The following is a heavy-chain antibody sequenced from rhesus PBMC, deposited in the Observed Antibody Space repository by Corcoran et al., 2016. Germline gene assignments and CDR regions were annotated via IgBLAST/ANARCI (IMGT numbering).Heavy chain of an antibody. J-gene: IGHJ4*01. V-gene: IGHV4-173*01. CDR1: GASISSNF. CDR3: TLSFGTGWSPR. D-gene: IGHD6S26*01. CDR2: VSGGDGST. Sequence: QVHLQESGPGLVKPSETLSLTCAVSGASISSNFWTWIRQSPGRGLEWMGRVSGGDGSTDSTPFLKGRVTLSTDPSKSQFFLNLNSVAAADTAVYYCTLSFGTGWSPRWGQGVLVTVSS.